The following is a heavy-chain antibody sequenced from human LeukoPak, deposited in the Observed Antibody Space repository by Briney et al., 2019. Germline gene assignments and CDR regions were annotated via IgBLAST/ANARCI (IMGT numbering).Heavy chain of an antibody. D-gene: IGHD5-12*01. J-gene: IGHJ4*02. V-gene: IGHV3-23*01. CDR3: AKSSQGVATLYFDY. Sequence: GGSLRLSCAASGFTFSSYAMSWVRQAPGKGLEWVSVISGSGGTTYYADSVKGRFTISRDNSKNTLYLQMNSLRAEDTAVYYCAKSSQGVATLYFDYWGQGTLVTVSS. CDR1: GFTFSSYA. CDR2: ISGSGGTT.